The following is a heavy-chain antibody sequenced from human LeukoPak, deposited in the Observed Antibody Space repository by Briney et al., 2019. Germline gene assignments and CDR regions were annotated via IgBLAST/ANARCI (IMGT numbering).Heavy chain of an antibody. CDR1: GFIFSTYT. CDR2: ISGDGRTT. D-gene: IGHD5-12*01. Sequence: GGSLRLSCSASGFIFSTYTMYWVRQAPGKGLEYVSVISGDGRTTYYIDSVKGRFTISRDNSKNTLYLQMSSLRADDTAVYYCVGDQVDDTGYLRWGQGTRVTVSA. J-gene: IGHJ4*02. V-gene: IGHV3-64D*06. CDR3: VGDQVDDTGYLR.